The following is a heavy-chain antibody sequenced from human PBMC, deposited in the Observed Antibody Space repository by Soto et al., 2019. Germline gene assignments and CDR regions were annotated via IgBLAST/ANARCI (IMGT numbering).Heavy chain of an antibody. V-gene: IGHV4-61*01. CDR3: ARDWRRDGYNYLFDY. Sequence: SETLSLTCTVSGGSVSSGSYYWSWIRQPPGKGLEWIGYIYYSGSTNYNPSLKSRVTISVDTSKNQFSLKLSSVTAADTTVYYCARDWRRDGYNYLFDYWGQGTLVTVSS. J-gene: IGHJ4*02. CDR1: GGSVSSGSYY. CDR2: IYYSGST. D-gene: IGHD5-12*01.